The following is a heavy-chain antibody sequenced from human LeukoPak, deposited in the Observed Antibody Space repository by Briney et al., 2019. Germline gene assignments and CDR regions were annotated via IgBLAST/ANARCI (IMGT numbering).Heavy chain of an antibody. CDR3: AKGRDLNY. CDR2: ISDSGGST. Sequence: GGSLRLSCAVSGLTFSSYWMSWVRQAPGKGLEWVSAISDSGGSTYYADSVKGRFTISRDNSKNTLYLQMNSLRAEDTAIYYCAKGRDLNYWGQGALVTVSS. D-gene: IGHD2-21*02. J-gene: IGHJ4*02. CDR1: GLTFSSYW. V-gene: IGHV3-23*01.